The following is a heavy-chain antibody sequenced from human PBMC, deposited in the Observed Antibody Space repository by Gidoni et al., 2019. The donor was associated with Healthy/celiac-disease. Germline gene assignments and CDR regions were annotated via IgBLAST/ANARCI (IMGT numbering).Heavy chain of an antibody. Sequence: QVQLQESGPGLVKPSQTLSLTCTVSGGSISSGSYYWSWNRQPAGKGLEWIGRIYTSGSTNYNPSLKSRVTISVDTSKNQFSLKLSSVTAADTAVYYCARDMDYYDSSGYYSRWFDPWGQGTLVTVSS. CDR2: IYTSGST. V-gene: IGHV4-61*02. CDR3: ARDMDYYDSSGYYSRWFDP. D-gene: IGHD3-22*01. J-gene: IGHJ5*02. CDR1: GGSISSGSYY.